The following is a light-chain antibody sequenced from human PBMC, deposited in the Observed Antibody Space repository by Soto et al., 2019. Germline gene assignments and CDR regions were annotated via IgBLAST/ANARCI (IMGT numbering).Light chain of an antibody. CDR2: GAS. Sequence: EIVLTQSPGTLSLSPGERATFSCRASQSISSSYLAWYQQKPGQAPRLLVYGASSRATGIPARFSGSGSGTDFTLTITSLEPEDFAVYYCRHRSNWLAFGGGTKVDIK. J-gene: IGKJ4*01. CDR3: RHRSNWLA. V-gene: IGKV3D-20*02. CDR1: QSISSSY.